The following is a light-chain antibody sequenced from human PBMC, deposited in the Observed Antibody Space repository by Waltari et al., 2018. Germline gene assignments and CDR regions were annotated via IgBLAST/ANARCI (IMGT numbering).Light chain of an antibody. CDR3: QQYDISPLT. V-gene: IGKV3-20*01. J-gene: IGKJ4*01. CDR2: GAS. CDR1: QTVRTTY. Sequence: VLTQSPGTLSLSPGERATLSCRASQTVRTTYLAWYQQKPGQAPTLLIYGASSRATGIPDRFSGSGSGTDFSLTISSLEPEDFAVSYCQQYDISPLTFGGGTKAEIK.